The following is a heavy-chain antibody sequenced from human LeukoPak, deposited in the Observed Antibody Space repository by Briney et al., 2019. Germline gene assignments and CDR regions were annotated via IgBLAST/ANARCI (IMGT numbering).Heavy chain of an antibody. CDR2: INPSGGST. V-gene: IGHV1-46*01. Sequence: ASVKVSCKASGYTFTSYYMHWVRQAPGQGLEWMGIINPSGGSTSYAQKFQGRVTMTRDMSTSTVYMELSSLRSEDTAVYYCARSRGFGVVEPDAFDIWGQGTMVTVSS. CDR1: GYTFTSYY. D-gene: IGHD3-3*01. J-gene: IGHJ3*02. CDR3: ARSRGFGVVEPDAFDI.